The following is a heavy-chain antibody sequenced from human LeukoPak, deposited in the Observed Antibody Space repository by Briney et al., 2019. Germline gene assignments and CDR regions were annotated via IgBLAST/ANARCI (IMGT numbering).Heavy chain of an antibody. CDR3: ARDSGYYYVSSGELDF. CDR2: INPNSGGT. CDR1: GYTFTSYY. D-gene: IGHD3-22*01. J-gene: IGHJ4*02. V-gene: IGHV1-2*02. Sequence: ASVKVSCKASGYTFTSYYMHWVRQAPGQGLEWMGWINPNSGGTNYAQKFQGRVTMTRDTSISTAYMEMRRLRYDDTAVYYCARDSGYYYVSSGELDFWGQGTLVTVSS.